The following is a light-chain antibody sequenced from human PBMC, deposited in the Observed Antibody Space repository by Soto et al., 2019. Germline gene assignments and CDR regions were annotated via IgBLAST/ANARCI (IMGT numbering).Light chain of an antibody. CDR2: NGR. J-gene: IGLJ3*02. V-gene: IGLV3-21*02. CDR3: QVRESPSAHAVV. CDR1: NIGTKG. Sequence: YELTQPPAVSVAPGQTASITFLGDNIGTKGVHWYQQKPGQAPELVVYNGRDRPSGIPERFSGSNSGNTATLTITRVEAGDEADLYCQVRESPSAHAVVFAGGPQLTVL.